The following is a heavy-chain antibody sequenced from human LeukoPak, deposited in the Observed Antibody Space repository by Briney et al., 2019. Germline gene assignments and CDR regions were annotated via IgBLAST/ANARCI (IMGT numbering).Heavy chain of an antibody. V-gene: IGHV1-2*02. CDR3: ARVSPHRKMSYGNQNWFDT. CDR2: INPNSGVT. J-gene: IGHJ5*02. D-gene: IGHD3-16*01. Sequence: GASVKVSCKASGYTFTGYFMHWVRQAPGQGLEWMGWINPNSGVTNYAQKFQGRVTMTRDTSISTAYMELRSLRSDDTAVYYCARVSPHRKMSYGNQNWFDTWGQGTLVTVSS. CDR1: GYTFTGYF.